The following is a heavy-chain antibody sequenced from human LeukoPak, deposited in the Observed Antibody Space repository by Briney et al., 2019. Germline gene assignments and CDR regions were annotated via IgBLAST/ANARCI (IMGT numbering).Heavy chain of an antibody. D-gene: IGHD3-22*01. CDR2: ISCDVSIQ. CDR1: GFTFSSWT. J-gene: IGHJ4*02. CDR3: ARGESSGYYYY. V-gene: IGHV3-30-3*01. Sequence: GGSLRLSYAASGFTFSSWTMHWLRQAPGKGLEWVAVISCDVSIQFYADSVKGRFTISRDNSKNTLYLQMNSLRPEDTAVYYCARGESSGYYYYWGQGTLVTASS.